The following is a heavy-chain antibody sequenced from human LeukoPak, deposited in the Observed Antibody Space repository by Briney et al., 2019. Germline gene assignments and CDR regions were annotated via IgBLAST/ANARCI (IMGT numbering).Heavy chain of an antibody. Sequence: ASVKVSCKASGGTFSSYAISWVRQAPGQGLEWMGIINPSSGGATYAQKFQGRVTMTRDTFTSTVYMELSSLRSEDTAVYYCARDGNYYGSGAGPDSWFDPWGQGTLVTVSS. V-gene: IGHV1-46*01. CDR1: GGTFSSYA. CDR2: INPSSGGA. CDR3: ARDGNYYGSGAGPDSWFDP. J-gene: IGHJ5*02. D-gene: IGHD3-10*01.